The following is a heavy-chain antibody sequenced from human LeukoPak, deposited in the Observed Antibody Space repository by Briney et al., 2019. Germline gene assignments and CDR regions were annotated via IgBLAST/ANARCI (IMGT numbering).Heavy chain of an antibody. CDR2: IYWDDDK. D-gene: IGHD3-10*01. CDR3: AHSPPSPMVRGDHVNWFDP. J-gene: IGHJ5*02. V-gene: IGHV2-5*02. Sequence: SGPTLVKPTQTLTLTCTFSGFSLRTSGVGVGWIRQPPGKALEWLALIYWDDDKRYSPSLKSRLTITKDTSKNQVVLTMTNMDPVDTATYYCAHSPPSPMVRGDHVNWFDPWGQGTLVTVSS. CDR1: GFSLRTSGVG.